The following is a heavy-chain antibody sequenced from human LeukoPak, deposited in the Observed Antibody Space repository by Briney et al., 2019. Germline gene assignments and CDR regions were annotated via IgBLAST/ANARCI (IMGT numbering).Heavy chain of an antibody. CDR3: ALISLVYYFDY. Sequence: GGYLRLSCAASGFTFSSYAMSWVRQAPGKGLEWVSAISGSGGSTYYADSVKGRFTISRDNSKNTLYLQMNSLRAEDTAVYYCALISLVYYFDYWGQGTLVTVSS. CDR1: GFTFSSYA. D-gene: IGHD2-8*01. CDR2: ISGSGGST. J-gene: IGHJ4*02. V-gene: IGHV3-23*01.